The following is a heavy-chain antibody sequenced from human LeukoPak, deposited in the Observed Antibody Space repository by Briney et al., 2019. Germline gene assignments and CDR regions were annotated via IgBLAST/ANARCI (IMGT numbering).Heavy chain of an antibody. J-gene: IGHJ3*02. D-gene: IGHD3-9*01. CDR1: VGSISSSSYY. Sequence: SSETLSLTCTVSVGSISSSSYYWGWIRQPPGKGLEWIGSIYYSGSTYCNPSLTSRVTISVDTSKNQFSLKLSSVIAADTAVYYCARMTGGGAFDIWGQGTMVTVSS. CDR3: ARMTGGGAFDI. V-gene: IGHV4-39*07. CDR2: IYYSGST.